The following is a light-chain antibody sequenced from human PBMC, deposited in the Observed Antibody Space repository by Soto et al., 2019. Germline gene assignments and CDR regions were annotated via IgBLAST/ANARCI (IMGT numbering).Light chain of an antibody. J-gene: IGLJ1*01. CDR1: RSNIGAGYD. Sequence: QSVLTQPPSVSGAPGQRVTISCTGSRSNIGAGYDVHWYQQLPGTAPKLLIYGNSNRPSGVPDRISGSKSGTSASLAITGLQAEDEADYYCSSYTSSSTYVFGTGPKVTVL. V-gene: IGLV1-40*01. CDR3: SSYTSSSTYV. CDR2: GNS.